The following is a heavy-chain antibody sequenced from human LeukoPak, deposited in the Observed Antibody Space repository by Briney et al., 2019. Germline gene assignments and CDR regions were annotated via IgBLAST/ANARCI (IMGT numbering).Heavy chain of an antibody. Sequence: ASVKVSCKASGYTFTGYYMHWVRQAPGQGLEWMGWINPNSGGTNYAQKFQGRVTMTRDTSISTAYMELSRLRSDDTAVYYCARAITIFGVVIDAFDIWGQGTMVTVSS. CDR1: GYTFTGYY. CDR3: ARAITIFGVVIDAFDI. D-gene: IGHD3-3*01. V-gene: IGHV1-2*02. J-gene: IGHJ3*02. CDR2: INPNSGGT.